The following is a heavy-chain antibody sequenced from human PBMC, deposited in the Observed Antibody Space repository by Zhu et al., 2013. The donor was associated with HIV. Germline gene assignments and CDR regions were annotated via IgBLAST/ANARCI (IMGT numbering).Heavy chain of an antibody. J-gene: IGHJ4*02. Sequence: QVQLVQSGAEVKKPGASVKVSCKASGYTFTSYDINWVRQATGQGLEWMGWMNPNSGNTGYAQKFQGRITMTRNTSITTAYMLLSSLTFEDTALYYCTRGRFVYGDILTFWGQGTPVTVSS. CDR1: GYTFTSYD. V-gene: IGHV1-8*01. CDR2: MNPNSGNT. CDR3: TRGRFVYGDILTF. D-gene: IGHD4-17*01.